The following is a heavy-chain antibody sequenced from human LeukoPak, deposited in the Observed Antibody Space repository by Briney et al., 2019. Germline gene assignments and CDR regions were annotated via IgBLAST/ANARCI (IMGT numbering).Heavy chain of an antibody. CDR2: ISGSGGST. D-gene: IGHD4-11*01. CDR3: AKDLTPTTVTTLDY. Sequence: PGGSLRLSCAASGFTFSSYVMSWVRQAPGKGLEWVSAISGSGGSTYYADSVKGRFTISRDNSKNTLYLQMNSLRAEDTAVYYCAKDLTPTTVTTLDYWGQGTLVTVSS. V-gene: IGHV3-23*01. J-gene: IGHJ4*02. CDR1: GFTFSSYV.